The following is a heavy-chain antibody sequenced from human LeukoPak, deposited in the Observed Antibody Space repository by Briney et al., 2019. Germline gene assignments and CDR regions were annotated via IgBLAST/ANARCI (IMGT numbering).Heavy chain of an antibody. J-gene: IGHJ6*02. CDR1: GGSFSGYY. V-gene: IGHV4-34*01. Sequence: PSETLSLTCAVYGGSFSGYYWSWIRQPPGKGLEWIGEINHSGGTNYNPSLKSRVTISVDTSKNQFSLKLSSVTAADTAVYYCARGRYTLIWLQYYYYGMDVWGQGTTVTVSS. CDR3: ARGRYTLIWLQYYYYGMDV. CDR2: INHSGGT. D-gene: IGHD5-18*01.